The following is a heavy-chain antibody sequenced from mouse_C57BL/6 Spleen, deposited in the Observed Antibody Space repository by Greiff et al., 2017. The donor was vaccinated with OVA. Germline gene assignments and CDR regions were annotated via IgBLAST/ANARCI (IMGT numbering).Heavy chain of an antibody. V-gene: IGHV1-82*01. Sequence: QVQLQQSGPELVKPGASVKISCKASGYAFSSSWMNWVKQRPGKGLEWIGRIYPGDGDTNYNGKFKGKATLTADKSSSTAYMQLSSLTSEDSAVYFCARDYGSSLWFAYWGQGTLVTVSA. CDR3: ARDYGSSLWFAY. D-gene: IGHD1-1*01. CDR2: IYPGDGDT. J-gene: IGHJ3*01. CDR1: GYAFSSSW.